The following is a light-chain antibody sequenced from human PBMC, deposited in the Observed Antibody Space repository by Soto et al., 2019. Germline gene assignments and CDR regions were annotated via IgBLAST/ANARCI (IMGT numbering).Light chain of an antibody. J-gene: IGLJ2*01. Sequence: QSVLTQPASVSGSPGQSRTISCTGTSSDVGGYDYVSWYQHHPGKAPKLMIYDVSNRPSGVSDRFSGSKSGNTASLTISGLQAEDEADYYCSSYTGSSTLVVFGGGTQLTVL. V-gene: IGLV2-14*03. CDR3: SSYTGSSTLVV. CDR2: DVS. CDR1: SSDVGGYDY.